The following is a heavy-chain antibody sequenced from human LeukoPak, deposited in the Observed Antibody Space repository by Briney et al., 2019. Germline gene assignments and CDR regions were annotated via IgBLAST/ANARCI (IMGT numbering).Heavy chain of an antibody. J-gene: IGHJ6*03. CDR3: ARSERYYYYMDV. V-gene: IGHV4-59*08. CDR2: IYYSGST. CDR1: GDSISTYY. D-gene: IGHD6-25*01. Sequence: PSETLSLTCTVSGDSISTYYWSWIRQSPGKGLEWIGYIYYSGSTNYNPSLKSRVTISVDTSKNQFSLKLSSVTAADTAVYYCARSERYYYYMDVWGKGTTVTISS.